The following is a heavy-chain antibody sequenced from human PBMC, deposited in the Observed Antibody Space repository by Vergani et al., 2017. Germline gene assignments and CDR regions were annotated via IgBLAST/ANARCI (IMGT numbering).Heavy chain of an antibody. CDR1: GGSFSGYY. CDR3: ARGTTLLIAAAGRAWFDP. V-gene: IGHV4-34*01. Sequence: QVQLQQWGAGLLKPSETLSLTCAVYGGSFSGYYWSWIRQPPGKGLEWIGEINHSESTNYNPSLKSRVTISVDKSKNQFYLKLSSVTAADTAVYYCARGTTLLIAAAGRAWFDPWGQGTLVTVSS. D-gene: IGHD6-13*01. J-gene: IGHJ5*02. CDR2: INHSEST.